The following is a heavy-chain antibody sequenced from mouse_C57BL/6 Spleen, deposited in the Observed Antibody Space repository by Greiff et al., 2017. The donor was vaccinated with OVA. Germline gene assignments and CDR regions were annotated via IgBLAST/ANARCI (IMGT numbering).Heavy chain of an antibody. CDR2: IDPETGGT. J-gene: IGHJ4*01. D-gene: IGHD1-1*01. Sequence: VKLMESGAELVRPGASVTLSCKASGYTFTDYEMHWVKQTPVHGLEWIGAIDPETGGTAYHQKFKGKAILTADKSSSTAYMELRSRTSEESAGYYCTRFSTVVATIDMDDWGQGASVTVSS. CDR1: GYTFTDYE. V-gene: IGHV1-15*01. CDR3: TRFSTVVATIDMDD.